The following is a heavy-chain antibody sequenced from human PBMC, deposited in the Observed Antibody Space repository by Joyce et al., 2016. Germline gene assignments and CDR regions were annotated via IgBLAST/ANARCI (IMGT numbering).Heavy chain of an antibody. CDR1: GYIFTTSG. Sequence: QVQLVQSGSEVKKPGASVEVSCKASGYIFTTSGISWVRQAPGQGFEWMGWISANHGNTKYAQKFQGRVTMTIDTSTSTAYMELESRRSDDTAVYYCARDIHYYNSSGYYWGAFDIWGQGTMVSVSS. D-gene: IGHD3-22*01. CDR3: ARDIHYYNSSGYYWGAFDI. V-gene: IGHV1-18*01. CDR2: ISANHGNT. J-gene: IGHJ3*02.